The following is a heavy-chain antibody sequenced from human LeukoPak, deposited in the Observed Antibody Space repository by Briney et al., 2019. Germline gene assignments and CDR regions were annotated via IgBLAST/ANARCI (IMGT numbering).Heavy chain of an antibody. CDR3: ARDGFSSGGDYYFDY. CDR2: IYTSGST. CDR1: GGSISSYY. V-gene: IGHV4-4*07. J-gene: IGHJ4*02. Sequence: PSETLSLTCTVSGGSISSYYWSWIRQPAGKGLEWIGRIYTSGSTNHNPSLKSRVTMSVDTSKNQFSLKLSSVTAADTAVYYCARDGFSSGGDYYFDYWGQGTLVTVSS. D-gene: IGHD2-21*02.